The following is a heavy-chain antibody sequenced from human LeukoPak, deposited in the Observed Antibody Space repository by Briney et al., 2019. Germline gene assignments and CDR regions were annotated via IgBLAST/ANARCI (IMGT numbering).Heavy chain of an antibody. CDR1: RGSISSSSHY. Sequence: ASETLSLTCTVSRGSISSSSHYWGWIRQPPGKGLEWIGSFYYSGSTYYNPSLKSRVTISVDTSKNQFSLKMSSVTAADTAVYYCARHERGKNAFNLWGQGTMVTVSS. CDR3: ARHERGKNAFNL. V-gene: IGHV4-39*01. J-gene: IGHJ3*01. CDR2: FYYSGST.